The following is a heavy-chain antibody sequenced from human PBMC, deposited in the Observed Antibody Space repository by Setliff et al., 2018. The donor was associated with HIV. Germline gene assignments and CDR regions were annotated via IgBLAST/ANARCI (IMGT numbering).Heavy chain of an antibody. CDR2: FDPEDNKI. D-gene: IGHD5-12*01. Sequence: ASVKVSCKVSGYTVTVLSINWVRQAPGKGPEWMGGFDPEDNKIVYAQKFQGRVTTTEDTSTDTAYMELSSLRPEATAVYYCATRIRDGHRGYGYFDFWGQGTLVTVSS. CDR1: GYTVTVLS. V-gene: IGHV1-24*01. CDR3: ATRIRDGHRGYGYFDF. J-gene: IGHJ4*02.